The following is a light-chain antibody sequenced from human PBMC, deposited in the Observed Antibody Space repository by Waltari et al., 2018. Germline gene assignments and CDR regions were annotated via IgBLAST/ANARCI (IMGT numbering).Light chain of an antibody. V-gene: IGLV2-8*01. CDR1: SSDVGYYNY. CDR3: SSFAGFNNVI. CDR2: EVN. J-gene: IGLJ2*01. Sequence: QSALTQPPSASGSPGQSVTISCTGTSSDVGYYNYVSWYQQHPGKAPKLIIFEVNKRPSGVPDRFSGSKSGNTASLTVSGLQPEDEAEYFCSSFAGFNNVIFGVGTKVTVL.